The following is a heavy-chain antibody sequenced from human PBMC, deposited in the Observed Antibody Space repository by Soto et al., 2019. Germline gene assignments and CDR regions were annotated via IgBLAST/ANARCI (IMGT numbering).Heavy chain of an antibody. CDR2: SSATGAGT. CDR3: AKDRRAGGYYGFYSDF. Sequence: EVQLLESGGGLVQPGGSLRLSCAASGFTFSSYGMTWVRQAPGKGLEWVSFSSATGAGTYYADSVKGRFTISRDNSKNTLYLQMTSLRADDTAVYYCAKDRRAGGYYGFYSDFWGQGALVIVSS. CDR1: GFTFSSYG. D-gene: IGHD3-10*01. J-gene: IGHJ4*02. V-gene: IGHV3-23*01.